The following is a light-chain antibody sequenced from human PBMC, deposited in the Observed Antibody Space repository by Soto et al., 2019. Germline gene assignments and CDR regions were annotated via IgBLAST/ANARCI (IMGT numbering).Light chain of an antibody. Sequence: IVMTQSPLSLPVTPGEPASISCRSSQSLLHSNGYNDLYWYLQRPGQSPQLLIFLGSSLASGRPDRFSRSGSGTHCTLKISRVAAEDVGIFYCMQALQTPPIFGPGNEVHIK. CDR2: LGS. V-gene: IGKV2-28*01. CDR3: MQALQTPPI. J-gene: IGKJ3*01. CDR1: QSLLHSNGYND.